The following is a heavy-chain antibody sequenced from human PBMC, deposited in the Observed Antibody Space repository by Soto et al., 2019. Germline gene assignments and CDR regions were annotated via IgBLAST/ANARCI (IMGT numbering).Heavy chain of an antibody. CDR1: GFTFTSSA. CDR2: IAVGSGYT. D-gene: IGHD2-8*01. Sequence: SVKVSCKASGFTFTSSAFQWVRQARGQRLEWIGWIAVGSGYTNYAQRFQDRVTLTRDMPTATTYMELSRLTSEDTAIYYCAADATAWQQMVPSDYWGQGTLVTVS. J-gene: IGHJ4*02. V-gene: IGHV1-58*01. CDR3: AADATAWQQMVPSDY.